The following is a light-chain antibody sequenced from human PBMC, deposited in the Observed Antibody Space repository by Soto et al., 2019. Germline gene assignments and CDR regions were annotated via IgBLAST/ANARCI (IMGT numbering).Light chain of an antibody. J-gene: IGKJ3*01. CDR3: QQYGNSPFT. V-gene: IGKV3-20*01. CDR2: GTS. CDR1: QSLSNSQ. Sequence: ENVLTQSPGTLSLSPGERAILSCRASQSLSNSQLAWYQQKPGQAPRLLFSGTSRAAGIPDRFSGSGSGTDFTFTISRLEPEDFAVYYCQQYGNSPFTFGPGTTVDFK.